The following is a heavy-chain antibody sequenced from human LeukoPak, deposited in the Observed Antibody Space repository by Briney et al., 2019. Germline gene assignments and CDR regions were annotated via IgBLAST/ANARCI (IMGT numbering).Heavy chain of an antibody. D-gene: IGHD5-12*01. J-gene: IGHJ4*02. V-gene: IGHV1-24*01. CDR1: GYTLTELS. CDR3: ATVSGIVATKYYCHY. CDR2: FDPEDGET. Sequence: ASVKVSCKVSGYTLTELSMHWVRQAPGKGLEWMGGFDPEDGETIYAQKFQGRVTMTEDTSTDTAYMELSSLRSEDTAVYYCATVSGIVATKYYCHYWGQGTLVTVSS.